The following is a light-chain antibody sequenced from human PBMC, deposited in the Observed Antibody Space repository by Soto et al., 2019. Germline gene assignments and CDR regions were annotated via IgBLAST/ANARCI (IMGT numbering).Light chain of an antibody. CDR2: GAS. J-gene: IGKJ1*01. CDR3: QQYGSSWT. V-gene: IGKV3-15*01. Sequence: EIVMTQSPATLSVSPGERATLSCRASQNVGNNLVWYQQKPGQAPRLLIYGASTRAAGIPDRFSGSGSGTEFTLTISGLQSDDFAVYYCQQYGSSWTFGQGTKVDIK. CDR1: QNVGNN.